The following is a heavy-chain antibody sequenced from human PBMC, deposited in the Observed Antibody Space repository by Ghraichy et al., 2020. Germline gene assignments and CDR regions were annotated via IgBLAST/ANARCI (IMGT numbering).Heavy chain of an antibody. V-gene: IGHV4-34*01. CDR3: ARGARYGSGGSCYKRYYYGMAV. D-gene: IGHD2-15*01. J-gene: IGHJ6*02. CDR2: INQSGST. CDR1: GGSFSGYY. Sequence: SETLSLTCAVDGGSFSGYYWSWIRQPPGKGLEWIGEINQSGSTNYNPSLKRRVTISVDTSKNQFSLKLSSVTAADTAVYYCARGARYGSGGSCYKRYYYGMAVWGQGTTVTVSS.